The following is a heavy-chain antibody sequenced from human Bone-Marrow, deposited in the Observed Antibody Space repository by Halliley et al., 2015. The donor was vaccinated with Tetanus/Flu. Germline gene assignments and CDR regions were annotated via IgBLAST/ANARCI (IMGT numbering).Heavy chain of an antibody. CDR2: SGKKGNSYTT. D-gene: IGHD3-3*01. V-gene: IGHV3-72*01. Sequence: SGKKGNSYTTEYAAFVKGRLILSRDDSRNSLYLQMNSLKNEDTAVYYCARERPSGFLDLMDVWGQGTTVTVSS. CDR3: ARERPSGFLDLMDV. J-gene: IGHJ6*02.